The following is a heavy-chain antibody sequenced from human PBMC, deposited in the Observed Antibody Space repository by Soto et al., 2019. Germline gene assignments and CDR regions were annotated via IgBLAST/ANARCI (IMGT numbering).Heavy chain of an antibody. Sequence: QVQLVQSGAEVKKPGSSVKVSCKASGGTFSSYAISWVRQAPGQGLEWMGGIIPICGTANYAQKFQGRVTITADESTSTAYMELSSLRSEDTAVYYCASGREGYGDYVEAFDIWGQGTMVTVSS. CDR3: ASGREGYGDYVEAFDI. V-gene: IGHV1-69*12. CDR2: IIPICGTA. CDR1: GGTFSSYA. D-gene: IGHD4-17*01. J-gene: IGHJ3*02.